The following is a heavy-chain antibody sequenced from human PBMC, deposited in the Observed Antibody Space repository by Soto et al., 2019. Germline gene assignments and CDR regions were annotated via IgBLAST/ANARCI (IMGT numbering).Heavy chain of an antibody. Sequence: GASVKVSCKASGGTFSSYAISWVRQAPGQGLEWMGGIIPIFGTANYAQKFQGRVTITADESTSTAYMELSSLRSEDTAVYHCARDRAYSSGWYSAPYYYYYGMDVWGQGTTVTVSS. CDR3: ARDRAYSSGWYSAPYYYYYGMDV. V-gene: IGHV1-69*13. CDR1: GGTFSSYA. CDR2: IIPIFGTA. J-gene: IGHJ6*02. D-gene: IGHD6-19*01.